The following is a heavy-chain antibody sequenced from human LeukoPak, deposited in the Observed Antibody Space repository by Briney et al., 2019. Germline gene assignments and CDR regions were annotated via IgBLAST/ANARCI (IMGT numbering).Heavy chain of an antibody. CDR2: IHHSGST. Sequence: SETLSLTCAVYGGSFNDYYWTWIRQPPGRGLEWVGEIHHSGSTNYNPSLKSRVTISVDTSNNQLSLNLNPVTAADTAVYHCARGLFNESVATPGHNYYFDYWGQGTLVTVSS. CDR3: ARGLFNESVATPGHNYYFDY. J-gene: IGHJ4*02. D-gene: IGHD6-13*01. CDR1: GGSFNDYY. V-gene: IGHV4-34*01.